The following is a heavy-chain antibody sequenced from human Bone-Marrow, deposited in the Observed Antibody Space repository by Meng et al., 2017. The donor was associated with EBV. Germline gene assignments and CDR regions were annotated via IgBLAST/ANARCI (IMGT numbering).Heavy chain of an antibody. D-gene: IGHD5-12*01. CDR1: GGSISSGHW. CDR2: INHSGST. V-gene: IGHV4-4*02. CDR3: ARGAISGYDADFDY. J-gene: IGHJ4*02. Sequence: QVQLQESGPGLVKPSGTLSLTCAVSGGSISSGHWWSWVRQPPGKGLEWIGEINHSGSTNYNPSLKSRVTISVDTSKNQFSLKLSSLTAADTAVYYCARGAISGYDADFDYWGQGTLVTVAS.